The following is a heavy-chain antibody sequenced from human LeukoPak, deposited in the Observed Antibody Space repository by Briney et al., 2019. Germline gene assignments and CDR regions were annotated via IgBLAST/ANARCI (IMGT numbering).Heavy chain of an antibody. J-gene: IGHJ4*02. Sequence: GGCLRLACAASGFTFSKYAMSWVRQGPGKGLDWVSAISGSGGSTYYADSVKGRFTISRDNSKNTLYLQMNSLRAEDTAVYYCAKDFTANYDFWSGYPHWGQGTLVTVSS. CDR2: ISGSGGST. CDR3: AKDFTANYDFWSGYPH. V-gene: IGHV3-23*01. D-gene: IGHD3-3*01. CDR1: GFTFSKYA.